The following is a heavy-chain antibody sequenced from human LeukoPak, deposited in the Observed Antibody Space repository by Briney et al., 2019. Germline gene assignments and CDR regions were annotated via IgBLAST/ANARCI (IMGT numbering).Heavy chain of an antibody. CDR3: ARGAAIKISGWSTLYYYYYYMDV. CDR2: IYHSGST. Sequence: PSETLSLTCAVSGGSISSSNWWSWVRQPPGKGLEWIGEIYHSGSTNYNPSLKSRVTISVDTSKNQFSLKLSSVTAADTAVYYCARGAAIKISGWSTLYYYYYYMDVWGKGTTVTVSS. J-gene: IGHJ6*03. V-gene: IGHV4-4*02. CDR1: GGSISSSNW. D-gene: IGHD6-19*01.